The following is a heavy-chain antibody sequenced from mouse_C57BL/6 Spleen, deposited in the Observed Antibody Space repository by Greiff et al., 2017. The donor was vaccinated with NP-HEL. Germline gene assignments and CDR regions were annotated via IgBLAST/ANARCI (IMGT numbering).Heavy chain of an antibody. CDR3: TGGGGLLWPAMDY. J-gene: IGHJ4*01. CDR2: IRLKSDNYAT. V-gene: IGHV6-3*01. D-gene: IGHD2-10*01. CDR1: GFTFSNYW. Sequence: EVKLQESGGGLVQPGGSMKLSCVASGFTFSNYWMNWVRQSPEKGLEWVAQIRLKSDNYATHYAESVKGRFTISRDDSKSSVYLQMNNLRAEDTGIYYCTGGGGLLWPAMDYWGQGTSVTVSS.